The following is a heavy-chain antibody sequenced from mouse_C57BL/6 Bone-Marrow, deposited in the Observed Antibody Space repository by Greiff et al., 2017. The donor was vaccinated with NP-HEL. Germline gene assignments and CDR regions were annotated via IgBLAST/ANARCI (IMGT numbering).Heavy chain of an antibody. D-gene: IGHD1-1*01. Sequence: VQLQQPGADLVKPGASVKLSCKASGYTFTSYWMHWVKQRPGRGLEWIGRIDPNSGGTKFNEKFKTKATLTVDKPSSTAYMQLSSLTSEDSAVYDCARYYYASRGWYFDVWGTGTTVTVSS. V-gene: IGHV1-72*01. CDR1: GYTFTSYW. CDR3: ARYYYASRGWYFDV. J-gene: IGHJ1*03. CDR2: IDPNSGGT.